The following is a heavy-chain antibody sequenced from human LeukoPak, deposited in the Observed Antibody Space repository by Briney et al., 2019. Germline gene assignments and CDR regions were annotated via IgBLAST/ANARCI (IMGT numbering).Heavy chain of an antibody. CDR3: ASPGGGPTDY. CDR2: IYYSGST. Sequence: SETLSLTCTVSGGSISSSTYCWGWIRQPPGKGLEWIGSIYYSGSTYYNPSLKSRVTISVDTSKNQFSLKLSSVTAADTAVYYCASPGGGPTDYWGQGTLVTVSS. J-gene: IGHJ4*02. CDR1: GGSISSSTYC. D-gene: IGHD3-16*01. V-gene: IGHV4-39*01.